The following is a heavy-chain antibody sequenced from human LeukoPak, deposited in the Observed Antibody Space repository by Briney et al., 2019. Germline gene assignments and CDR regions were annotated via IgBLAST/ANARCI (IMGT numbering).Heavy chain of an antibody. CDR1: GYSFTSYW. CDR3: ARHRDPIYDCSSTSCLNYYYYYMDV. V-gene: IGHV5-51*01. J-gene: IGHJ6*03. CDR2: IYPGDSDT. D-gene: IGHD2-2*01. Sequence: SGASLQISCKGSGYSFTSYWIGWVRQLPGKGLEWMGIIYPGDSDTRYSPSFQGQVTISADKSISTAYLQWSSLKASDTAMYYCARHRDPIYDCSSTSCLNYYYYYMDVWGKGTTVTVSS.